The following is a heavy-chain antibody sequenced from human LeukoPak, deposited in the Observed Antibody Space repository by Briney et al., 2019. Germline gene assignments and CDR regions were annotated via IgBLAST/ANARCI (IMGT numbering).Heavy chain of an antibody. CDR2: IKQDGSEK. V-gene: IGHV3-7*01. CDR3: ARADGVGVVTPYFQH. D-gene: IGHD4-23*01. J-gene: IGHJ1*01. CDR1: GLTFSSYW. Sequence: QTGGSLRLSCAASGLTFSSYWMSWVRQAPGKGLEWVANIKQDGSEKHYVDSVKGRFTISRDNAKNSLYLQMNSLRAEDTAVYYCARADGVGVVTPYFQHWGQGTLVTVSS.